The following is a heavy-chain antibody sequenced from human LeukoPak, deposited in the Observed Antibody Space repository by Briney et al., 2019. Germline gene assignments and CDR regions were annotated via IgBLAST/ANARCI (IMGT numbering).Heavy chain of an antibody. Sequence: GRSLRLSCAASGFTFSSYAMHWVRQAPGKGLEWVAVISYDGSNKYYADSVKGRFTISRDNSKNTLYLQMNSLRAEGTAVYYCARDTPYSSGWYWYDYWGQGTLVTVSS. CDR3: ARDTPYSSGWYWYDY. V-gene: IGHV3-30*04. D-gene: IGHD6-19*01. CDR1: GFTFSSYA. J-gene: IGHJ4*02. CDR2: ISYDGSNK.